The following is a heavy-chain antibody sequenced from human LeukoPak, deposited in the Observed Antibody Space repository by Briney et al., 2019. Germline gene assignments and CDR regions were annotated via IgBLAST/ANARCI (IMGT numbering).Heavy chain of an antibody. CDR1: GFTFSNYG. Sequence: PGGSLRLSCAASGFTFSNYGMHWVRQAPGKGLEWVSVIYSGGSTYYADSVEGRFTISRDNSKNTLYLQMNSLSAEDTAVYYCARGLMEGLPGEFDYWGQGTLVTVSS. J-gene: IGHJ4*02. CDR2: IYSGGST. CDR3: ARGLMEGLPGEFDY. D-gene: IGHD3-16*01. V-gene: IGHV3-66*01.